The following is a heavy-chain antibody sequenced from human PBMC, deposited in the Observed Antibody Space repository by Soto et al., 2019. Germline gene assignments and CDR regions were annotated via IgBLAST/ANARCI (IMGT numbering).Heavy chain of an antibody. D-gene: IGHD2-21*01. J-gene: IGHJ4*02. V-gene: IGHV3-30*04. Sequence: QVQLVESGGGVVPPGRSLRLSCGASGISFKKYTMHWVRQAPGKGLEWVAGILSDGKKKYYADSVQGRFTISRDNSKNTLHVQTNSLRPEDTALYYCARDAADHIDYWGQGTLVTVSS. CDR3: ARDAADHIDY. CDR2: ILSDGKKK. CDR1: GISFKKYT.